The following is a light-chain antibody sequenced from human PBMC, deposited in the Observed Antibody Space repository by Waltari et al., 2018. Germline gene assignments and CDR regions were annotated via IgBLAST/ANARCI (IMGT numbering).Light chain of an antibody. V-gene: IGKV1-5*03. J-gene: IGKJ1*01. CDR1: PGLSSW. CDR3: QQYNSAPWT. Sequence: DIQMTQSPSSLSASVGDRVTITCRASPGLSSWLAWYQQKPGKAPNLLIYKASSLQSGGPSRFSGSGSGTEFTLTISSLQPEDFATYYCQQYNSAPWTFGQGTKVEIK. CDR2: KAS.